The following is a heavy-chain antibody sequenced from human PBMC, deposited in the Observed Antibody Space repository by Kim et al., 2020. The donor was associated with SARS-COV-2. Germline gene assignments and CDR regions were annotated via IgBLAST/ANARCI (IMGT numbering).Heavy chain of an antibody. CDR3: ARHGRYCTNGVCYYYYYMDV. V-gene: IGHV4-59*08. CDR1: GGSISSYY. J-gene: IGHJ6*03. Sequence: SETLSLTCTVSGGSISSYYWSWIRQPPGKGLEWIGYIYYSGSTNYNPSLKSRVTISVDTSKNQFSLKLSSVTAADTAVYYCARHGRYCTNGVCYYYYYMDVWGKGTTVTVSS. CDR2: IYYSGST. D-gene: IGHD2-8*01.